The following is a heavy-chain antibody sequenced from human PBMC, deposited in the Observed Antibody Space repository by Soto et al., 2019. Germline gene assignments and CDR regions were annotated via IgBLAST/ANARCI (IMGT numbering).Heavy chain of an antibody. J-gene: IGHJ4*02. CDR2: IDPSDSYT. Sequence: PGESLKISCKGSGYSFTSYWISWVRQMPGKGLEWMGRIDPSDSYTNYSPSFQGHVTISADKSISTAYLQWSSLKASDTAMYYCGRYHQKLVQDSYFDYWGQGTLVTVSS. V-gene: IGHV5-10-1*01. CDR3: GRYHQKLVQDSYFDY. D-gene: IGHD6-13*01. CDR1: GYSFTSYW.